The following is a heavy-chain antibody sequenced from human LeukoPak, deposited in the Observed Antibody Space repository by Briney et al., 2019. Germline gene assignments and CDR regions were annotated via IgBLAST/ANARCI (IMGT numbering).Heavy chain of an antibody. V-gene: IGHV3-66*01. Sequence: GGSLRLSCAASGFTVSSNYMSWVRQAPGKGLEWVSVIYSGGSTYYADSVKGRFTISRDNSKNTLYLQMNSLGAEDTAVYYCARDGGGYSYGYDYWGQGTLVTVSS. CDR1: GFTVSSNY. CDR3: ARDGGGYSYGYDY. J-gene: IGHJ4*02. D-gene: IGHD5-18*01. CDR2: IYSGGST.